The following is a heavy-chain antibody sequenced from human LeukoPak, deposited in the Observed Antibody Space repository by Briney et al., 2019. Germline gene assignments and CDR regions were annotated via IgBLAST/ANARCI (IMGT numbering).Heavy chain of an antibody. D-gene: IGHD1-7*01. CDR1: GDSVSSNSAA. CDR2: TYYRSKWYN. CDR3: AREGLLAGTWVGVMGRQGGLDY. V-gene: IGHV6-1*01. Sequence: SQTLSLTCAISGDSVSSNSAAWNWIRQSPSRGLEWLGRTYYRSKWYNDYAVSVKSRITINPDTSKNQFSLQLNSVTPEDTAVYYCAREGLLAGTWVGVMGRQGGLDYWGQGTLVTVSS. J-gene: IGHJ4*02.